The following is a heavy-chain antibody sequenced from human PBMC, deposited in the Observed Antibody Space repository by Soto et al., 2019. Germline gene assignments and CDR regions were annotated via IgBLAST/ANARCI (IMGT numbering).Heavy chain of an antibody. CDR1: GFAVSSKY. CDR3: VQTTGWPGFDF. D-gene: IGHD6-19*01. V-gene: IGHV3-53*01. Sequence: EVQLVESGGGLIQPGGSLRLSCAASGFAVSSKYMTWVRQAPGKGLEWVSVIYGGGTTYYADSVKGRFTISRDTSKNTLSLQMNSLSAEDTAVYYCVQTTGWPGFDFWGQGTLVTVSS. J-gene: IGHJ4*02. CDR2: IYGGGTT.